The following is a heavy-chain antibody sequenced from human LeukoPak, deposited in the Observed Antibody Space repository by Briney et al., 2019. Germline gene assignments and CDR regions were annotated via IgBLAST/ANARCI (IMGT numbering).Heavy chain of an antibody. D-gene: IGHD4-23*01. V-gene: IGHV5-51*01. Sequence: GESLKISCKGSGYSFTSYWIGWVRQMPGIGLEWMGIIYPGDSDTRYSPSFQGQVTISADKSISTAYLQWSSLKASDTAMYYCARPSYCGGNPDAFDIWGQGTMVTVSS. CDR1: GYSFTSYW. CDR3: ARPSYCGGNPDAFDI. J-gene: IGHJ3*02. CDR2: IYPGDSDT.